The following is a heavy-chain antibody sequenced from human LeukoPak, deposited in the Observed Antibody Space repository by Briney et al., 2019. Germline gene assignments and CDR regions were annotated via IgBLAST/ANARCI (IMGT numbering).Heavy chain of an antibody. CDR2: ISGSGGST. CDR3: AGGAQFLIYGDYAGSFDY. J-gene: IGHJ4*02. Sequence: GGSLRLSCAASGFTFSSYAMSWVRQAPGKGLEWVSAISGSGGSTYYADSVKGRFTISRDNSKNTLYLQMNSLRAEDTAVYYCAGGAQFLIYGDYAGSFDYWGQGTLVTVSS. D-gene: IGHD4-17*01. V-gene: IGHV3-23*01. CDR1: GFTFSSYA.